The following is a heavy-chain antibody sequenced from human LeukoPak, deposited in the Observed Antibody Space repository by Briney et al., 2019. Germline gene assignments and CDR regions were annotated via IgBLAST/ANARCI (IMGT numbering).Heavy chain of an antibody. CDR2: IKSKTDGGTT. CDR1: GFTFSGSA. V-gene: IGHV3-15*01. Sequence: GGSLRLSCAASGFTFSGSAMHWVRQAPGKGLEWVGRIKSKTDGGTTDYAAPVKGRFTISRDDSKNTLYLQMNSLKTEDTAVYYCTTPYYYDSSGDFDYWGQGTLVTVSS. D-gene: IGHD3-22*01. CDR3: TTPYYYDSSGDFDY. J-gene: IGHJ4*02.